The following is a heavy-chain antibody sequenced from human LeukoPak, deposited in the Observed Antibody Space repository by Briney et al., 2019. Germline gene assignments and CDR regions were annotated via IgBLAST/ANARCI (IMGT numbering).Heavy chain of an antibody. J-gene: IGHJ6*03. CDR3: AKGGWLGIFQYYYMDV. Sequence: GGSLRLSCAASGFTFSSYAMSWVRQAPGKGLEWVSAISHVGGSSYYADSVKGRFTISRDNSKNLLYLQMNSLRDEDTAVYYCAKGGWLGIFQYYYMDVWGEGTTVTDSS. D-gene: IGHD6-19*01. CDR2: ISHVGGSS. V-gene: IGHV3-23*01. CDR1: GFTFSSYA.